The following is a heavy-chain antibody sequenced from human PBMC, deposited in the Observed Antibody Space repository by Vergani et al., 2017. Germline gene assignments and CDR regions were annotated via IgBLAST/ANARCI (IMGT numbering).Heavy chain of an antibody. J-gene: IGHJ4*02. CDR2: IYSSGGT. CDR3: ARVSWYIDS. Sequence: QVQLQESGPGLVKPSGTLSLTCTVSGGSISRGSYYWSWIRQPAGKGLEWIGRIYSSGGTDYNPSLKSRVGISVDTSKNQFSLRLSSVTAADTAVYYCARVSWYIDSWGQGTLVTVSS. V-gene: IGHV4-61*02. D-gene: IGHD1-1*01. CDR1: GGSISRGSYY.